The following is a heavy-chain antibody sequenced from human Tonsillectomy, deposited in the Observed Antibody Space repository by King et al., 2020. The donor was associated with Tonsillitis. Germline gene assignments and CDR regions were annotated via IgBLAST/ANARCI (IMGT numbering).Heavy chain of an antibody. CDR2: IWYDGSIK. Sequence: VQLVESGGGVVQPGRSLRLSCAASGFTFNNFGIHWVRQAPGKGLEWVAVIWYDGSIKYYADSVKGRFTISRDNSKNTVSLQMNSLRVEDTAVYYCARDRGAGDDLWGQGTLV. J-gene: IGHJ5*02. CDR1: GFTFNNFG. V-gene: IGHV3-33*01. D-gene: IGHD2-15*01. CDR3: ARDRGAGDDL.